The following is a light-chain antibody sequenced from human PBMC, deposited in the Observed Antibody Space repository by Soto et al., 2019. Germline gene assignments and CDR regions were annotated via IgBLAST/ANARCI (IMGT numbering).Light chain of an antibody. CDR1: SSDVGLYDY. CDR2: DVD. V-gene: IGLV2-14*03. Sequence: QSALTQPASVSGSPGQSITISCTGTSSDVGLYDYVSWYQQRPGRVPKLVIYDVDSRPSGVSNRFSGSKSGKKASLTISGLQIEDEADYYCSSYTDSSTVIFGGGTKVTVL. CDR3: SSYTDSSTVI. J-gene: IGLJ2*01.